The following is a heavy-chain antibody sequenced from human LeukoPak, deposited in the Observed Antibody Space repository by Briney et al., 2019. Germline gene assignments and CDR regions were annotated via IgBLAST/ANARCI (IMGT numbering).Heavy chain of an antibody. CDR1: GGTLSSYA. V-gene: IGHV1-69*06. Sequence: SVKVSFKASGGTLSSYAISWVRQAPGQGLEWVGGIIPIFGTANYSQKFQGRVKITADKSTSTAYMELRSLRSQDTGVYYCAMGVGAPEDLAVAADFDYWGQGTLVTVSS. CDR3: AMGVGAPEDLAVAADFDY. D-gene: IGHD6-19*01. J-gene: IGHJ4*02. CDR2: IIPIFGTA.